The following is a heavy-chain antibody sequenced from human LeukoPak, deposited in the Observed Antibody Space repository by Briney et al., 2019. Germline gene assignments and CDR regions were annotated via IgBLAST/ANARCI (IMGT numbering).Heavy chain of an antibody. V-gene: IGHV3-30*02. J-gene: IGHJ4*02. CDR3: ARDLTERKYYIAY. Sequence: PGGSLRLSCAASGFTFSSFGMHWARQAPGEGLEGVAYIGYTGTDTYYADSVEGRFTISRDNSKNTVHLQVNSLRAADTALYSCARDLTERKYYIAYWGQGTLVTVSS. CDR2: IGYTGTDT. CDR1: GFTFSSFG. D-gene: IGHD2-8*02.